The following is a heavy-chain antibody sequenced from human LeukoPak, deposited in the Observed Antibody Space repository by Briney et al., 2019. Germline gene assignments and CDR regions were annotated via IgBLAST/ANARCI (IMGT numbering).Heavy chain of an antibody. Sequence: GGSLRLSCAASGFTFSGSAMHWVRQASGKGLKWVGRIRSKANSYATAYAASVKGRFIISRDDSKNMVYLQMNSLKAEDTAVYYCTSYDFWKSFDYWGQGTLVTVSS. CDR2: IRSKANSYAT. CDR1: GFTFSGSA. J-gene: IGHJ4*02. D-gene: IGHD3-3*01. V-gene: IGHV3-73*01. CDR3: TSYDFWKSFDY.